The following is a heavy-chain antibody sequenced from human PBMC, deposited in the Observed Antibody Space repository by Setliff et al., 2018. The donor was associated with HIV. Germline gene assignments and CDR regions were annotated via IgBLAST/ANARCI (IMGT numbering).Heavy chain of an antibody. CDR1: GGSISSYY. CDR3: ARLCIAAAGTRSIPWYFDL. CDR2: IYYSGST. J-gene: IGHJ2*01. D-gene: IGHD6-13*01. Sequence: SETLSLTCTVSGGSISSYYWNWIRQPPGKGLEWIGYIYYSGSTNYKPSLKSRVTISVDTSKNQFSLKLSSVTAADTAVYYCARLCIAAAGTRSIPWYFDLWGRGTLVTVSS. V-gene: IGHV4-59*08.